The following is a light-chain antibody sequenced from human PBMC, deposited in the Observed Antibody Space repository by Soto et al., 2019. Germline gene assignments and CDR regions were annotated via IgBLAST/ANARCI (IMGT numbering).Light chain of an antibody. Sequence: DIVLTQSPDSLGVSLGERATINCKSSQSVLYSSNNKNYLAWYQQKPGQSPNLLIYWASTRESGVPDRFSGSGSGTDFTLTISNLQAEDVAVYYCQQYYSIPWTFGQGTKVGIK. J-gene: IGKJ1*01. CDR1: QSVLYSSNNKNY. CDR3: QQYYSIPWT. V-gene: IGKV4-1*01. CDR2: WAS.